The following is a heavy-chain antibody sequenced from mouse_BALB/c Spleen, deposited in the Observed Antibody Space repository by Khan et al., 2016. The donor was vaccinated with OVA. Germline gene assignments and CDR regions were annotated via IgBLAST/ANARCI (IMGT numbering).Heavy chain of an antibody. V-gene: IGHV1-5*01. D-gene: IGHD4-1*01. J-gene: IGHJ3*01. CDR1: GYTFTSYW. CDR3: ASRNRDVGWFAY. Sequence: QVQQSGTVLARPGASVKISCKVPGYTFTSYWMHWVKQRPGQGLEWIGDIYPGNTDTNYNQKSKGKAKLTVVTSTSTAHMELIGLNYADSEVYCGASRNRDVGWFAYWGQGTLVTVSA. CDR2: IYPGNTDT.